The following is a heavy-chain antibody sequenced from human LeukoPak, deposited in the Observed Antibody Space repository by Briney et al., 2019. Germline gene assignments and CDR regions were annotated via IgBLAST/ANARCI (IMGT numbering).Heavy chain of an antibody. V-gene: IGHV3-48*01. Sequence: GGSLRLSCAASGFTFSSHSMNWVRQAPGKGLEWVSYISSSSSSIYYADSVKGRFTISRDNAKNSLYLQMNSLRAEDTAVYYCARDRDSSSSVLGYWGQGTLVTVSS. CDR1: GFTFSSHS. J-gene: IGHJ4*02. CDR3: ARDRDSSSSVLGY. CDR2: ISSSSSSI. D-gene: IGHD6-6*01.